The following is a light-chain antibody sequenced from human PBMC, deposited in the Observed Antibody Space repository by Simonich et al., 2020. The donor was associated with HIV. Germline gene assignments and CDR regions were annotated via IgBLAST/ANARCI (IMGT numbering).Light chain of an antibody. CDR2: GAS. CDR1: QSVSSN. V-gene: IGKV3-15*01. Sequence: EIVMTQSPVTLSVSPGERVTSDCRASQSVSSNLAWYQQKPGQAPRLLIYGASTRATGVPARFSGSGSGTEFTLTISSMQSEDFAVYYCQQYNTWPLFFGQGTKLEIK. CDR3: QQYNTWPLF. J-gene: IGKJ2*01.